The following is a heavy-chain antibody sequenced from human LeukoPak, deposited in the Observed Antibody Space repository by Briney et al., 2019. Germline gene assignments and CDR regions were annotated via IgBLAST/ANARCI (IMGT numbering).Heavy chain of an antibody. CDR1: GGSISSYY. J-gene: IGHJ4*02. D-gene: IGHD3-10*01. Sequence: SETLSLTCTVSGGSISSYYWSWIRQPPGKGLEWIGCIHYSGSTNYNPPLKSRVTISVDTSKNQFSLNLRTVTSADTAVYYCTRVHYSGSGLSSYFDYWGQGTLVTVSS. V-gene: IGHV4-59*01. CDR2: IHYSGST. CDR3: TRVHYSGSGLSSYFDY.